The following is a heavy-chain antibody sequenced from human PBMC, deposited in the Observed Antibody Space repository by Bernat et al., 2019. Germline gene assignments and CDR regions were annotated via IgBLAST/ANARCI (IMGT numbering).Heavy chain of an antibody. CDR2: ISYDGSNK. V-gene: IGHV3-30-3*01. Sequence: QVQLVESGGGVVQPGRSLRLSCAASGFTFSSYAMHWVRQAPGKGLEWVAVISYDGSNKYYADSVKGRFTISRDNSKNTLYLQMNSLRAEDTAVYYCAKEERGDGYNYYWFDPWGQGTLVTVSS. CDR3: AKEERGDGYNYYWFDP. CDR1: GFTFSSYA. J-gene: IGHJ5*02. D-gene: IGHD5-24*01.